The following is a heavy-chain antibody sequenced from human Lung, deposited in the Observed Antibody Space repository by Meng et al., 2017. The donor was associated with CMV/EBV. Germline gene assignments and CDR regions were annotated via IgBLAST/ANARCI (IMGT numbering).Heavy chain of an antibody. J-gene: IGHJ4*02. Sequence: ESLKISCTVSGGSISSSSYYWGWIRQLPGKGLEWIGSIYYGGSTYYNPSLKSRVTISVDTSKNQFSLKLSSVTAADTAVYYCARLSDFWSGYPDLFDYWGQGXLVTVSS. CDR2: IYYGGST. V-gene: IGHV4-39*01. CDR1: GGSISSSSYY. CDR3: ARLSDFWSGYPDLFDY. D-gene: IGHD3-3*01.